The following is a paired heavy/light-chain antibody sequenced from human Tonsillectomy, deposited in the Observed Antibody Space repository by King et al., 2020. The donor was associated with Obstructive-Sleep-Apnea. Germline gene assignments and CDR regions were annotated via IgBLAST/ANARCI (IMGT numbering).Heavy chain of an antibody. J-gene: IGHJ4*02. V-gene: IGHV4-39*07. CDR3: ARDPKDDCCPYFDL. D-gene: IGHD2-21*02. CDR2: FYYGGNT. CDR1: GGSIASSYY. Sequence: QLQLQESGPGLVKPSETLSLTCTVSGGSIASSYYWGWVRRAPGKGPEWIGSFYYGGNTYYNPSLKSRVTISLGSSKNQFSLRLRSVTAADTAVYHCARDPKDDCCPYFDLWGQGTLVTVSS.
Light chain of an antibody. CDR2: EDD. CDR3: QSYDNNNQV. J-gene: IGLJ2*01. CDR1: SGSVAHNY. V-gene: IGLV6-57*01. Sequence: NFMLTQPHSVSESPGKTVTISCTRSSGSVAHNYVQWYQQRPGGAPTTVIYEDDQRPSGVPGRFSGSIDSSSNSASLTISGLRTEDEADYYCQSYDNNNQVFGGGTKLTVL.